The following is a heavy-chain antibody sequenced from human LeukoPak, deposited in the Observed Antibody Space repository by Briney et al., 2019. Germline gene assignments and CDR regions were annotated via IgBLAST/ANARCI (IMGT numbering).Heavy chain of an antibody. J-gene: IGHJ1*01. D-gene: IGHD1-20*01. CDR2: INPNSGGT. V-gene: IGHV1-2*02. CDR3: ARAGYNWNAGYFQH. CDR1: GYTFTGYY. Sequence: GASVKVSCKASGYTFTGYYMHWVRQAPGQGLEWMGWINPNSGGTNCAQKFQGRVTMTRDTSISTAYMELSRLRSDDTAVYYCARAGYNWNAGYFQHWGQGTLVTVSS.